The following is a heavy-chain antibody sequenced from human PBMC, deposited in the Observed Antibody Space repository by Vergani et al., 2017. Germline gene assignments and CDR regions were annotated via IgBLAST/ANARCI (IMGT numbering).Heavy chain of an antibody. CDR2: IDPSDSYT. CDR3: ASLATGTTPMNDAFDI. D-gene: IGHD1-1*01. CDR1: GYSFTSYW. Sequence: EVQLVPSGAEVKKPGASLMISCKGSGYSFTSYWISWVRQMPGKGLEWMGRIDPSDSYTNYSPSFQGHVTISADKSISTAYLQWSSLKASDTAMYYCASLATGTTPMNDAFDIWGQGTMVTVSS. J-gene: IGHJ3*02. V-gene: IGHV5-10-1*03.